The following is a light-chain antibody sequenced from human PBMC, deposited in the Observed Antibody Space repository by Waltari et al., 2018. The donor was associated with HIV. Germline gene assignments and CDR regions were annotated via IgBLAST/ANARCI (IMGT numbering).Light chain of an antibody. V-gene: IGLV3-25*03. J-gene: IGLJ2*01. CDR1: ALPSHY. Sequence: YALTQPPSVSVSPGQTATIACYGDALPSHYIHWYRHKAGQAPVLVMYKDNERPLGIPERISGARAGKVVTLAISGVQAEDEADYYCQSAGSGATSVLFGGGTKLTVL. CDR2: KDN. CDR3: QSAGSGATSVL.